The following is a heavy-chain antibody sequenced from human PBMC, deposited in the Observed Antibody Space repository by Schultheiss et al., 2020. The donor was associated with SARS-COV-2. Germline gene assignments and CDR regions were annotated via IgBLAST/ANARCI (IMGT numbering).Heavy chain of an antibody. D-gene: IGHD1-26*01. Sequence: SQTLSLTCTVSGGSISSYYWSWIRQPPGKGLEWIGYIYYSGTTNYNPSLKSRVTISVDTSKNQFSLKLSSVTAADTAVYYCARVSRRGSYFGHFDYWGQGTLVTVSS. CDR1: GGSISSYY. CDR3: ARVSRRGSYFGHFDY. V-gene: IGHV4-59*12. J-gene: IGHJ4*02. CDR2: IYYSGTT.